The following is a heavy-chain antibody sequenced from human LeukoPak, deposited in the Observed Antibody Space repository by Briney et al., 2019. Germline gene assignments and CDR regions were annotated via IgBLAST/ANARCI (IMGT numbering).Heavy chain of an antibody. Sequence: SETLSLTCTVSGGSISSFYWSWLRQPPGKELEWLGYISYSGSTKYNPSLKSRVTISLDTSKNQFSLKLSSVTAADTAVYYCAKDQGDYSSGWSIFDYWGQGSLVTVSS. J-gene: IGHJ4*02. CDR1: GGSISSFY. CDR2: ISYSGST. CDR3: AKDQGDYSSGWSIFDY. D-gene: IGHD6-19*01. V-gene: IGHV4-59*01.